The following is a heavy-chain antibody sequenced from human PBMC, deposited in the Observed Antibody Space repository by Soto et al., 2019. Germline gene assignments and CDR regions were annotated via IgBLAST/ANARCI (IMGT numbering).Heavy chain of an antibody. CDR3: ARSGVAALDS. Sequence: EVQLVESRGGLVKPGGSLRLSCAASGFTFRDYSLNWVRQAPGKGLEWVSSITSKSTYIYYADSVKGRFTISRDNAKSSLYLQMDSLRADDTAVYFCARSGVAALDSWGQGTLVTVSS. CDR2: ITSKSTYI. J-gene: IGHJ5*01. V-gene: IGHV3-21*06. CDR1: GFTFRDYS. D-gene: IGHD2-8*01.